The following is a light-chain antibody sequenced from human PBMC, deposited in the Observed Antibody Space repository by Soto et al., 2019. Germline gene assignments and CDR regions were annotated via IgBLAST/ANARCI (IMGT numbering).Light chain of an antibody. Sequence: DIQMTQSPSSLSASVGDRVTITSRASQSITTYLNWYQHKPGKAPKLLIYAASNLQSGVPSRFSGSGSGTDFTLTISSLQPEDFATYYCQQSYSIFLTFGQGTKVDIK. J-gene: IGKJ1*01. CDR3: QQSYSIFLT. CDR1: QSITTY. CDR2: AAS. V-gene: IGKV1-39*01.